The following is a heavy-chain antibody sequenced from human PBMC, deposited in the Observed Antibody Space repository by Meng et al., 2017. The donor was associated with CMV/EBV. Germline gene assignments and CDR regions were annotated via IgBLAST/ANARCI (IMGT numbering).Heavy chain of an antibody. CDR3: ARDNTIFGVDARGMDV. D-gene: IGHD3-3*01. J-gene: IGHJ6*02. Sequence: GSLRLSCTVSGGSISSSSSYWGWIRQPPGKGLEWIGSIYYGGSTYYNPSLESRVTISVDTSKNQFSLKLSSVTAADTAVYYCARDNTIFGVDARGMDVWGQGTTVTVSS. V-gene: IGHV4-39*07. CDR2: IYYGGST. CDR1: GGSISSSSSY.